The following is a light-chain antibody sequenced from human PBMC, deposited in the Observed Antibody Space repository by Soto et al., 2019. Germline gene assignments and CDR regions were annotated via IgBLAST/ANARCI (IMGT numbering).Light chain of an antibody. V-gene: IGKV3-20*01. CDR3: HQYGSSPST. CDR2: GAS. Sequence: EIVLTQSPGTLSLSPGERATLSCRASQSVRSRYLAWYQQKPGQAPRLLIYGASSRATGIPDRFSGSGSETDFTLTISRLEPEALAVYYCHQYGSSPSTFGQGTTVDVK. CDR1: QSVRSRY. J-gene: IGKJ1*01.